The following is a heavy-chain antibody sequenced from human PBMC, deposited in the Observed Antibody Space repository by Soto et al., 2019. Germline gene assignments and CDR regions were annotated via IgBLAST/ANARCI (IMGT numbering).Heavy chain of an antibody. CDR1: GVSISNSNTY. CDR3: ARGGGSYSSGWYYDS. Sequence: QVQLQESGPGLVKPSETMSLTCTVAGVSISNSNTYWNWVRQPPGKGLEWIGFVYYRGSTKYNPSLESRVTISVDASRNQLSRELTSVTATDTAVYYCARGGGSYSSGWYYDSWGQGTLVTVSS. J-gene: IGHJ4*02. CDR2: VYYRGST. V-gene: IGHV4-59*08. D-gene: IGHD6-19*01.